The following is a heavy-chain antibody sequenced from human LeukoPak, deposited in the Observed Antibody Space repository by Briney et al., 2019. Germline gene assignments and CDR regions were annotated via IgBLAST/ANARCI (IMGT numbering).Heavy chain of an antibody. CDR3: ARHPPRDGSAFDY. CDR1: GGSISSGSYY. J-gene: IGHJ4*02. CDR2: MYYIGTT. Sequence: SETLCLTCTVSGGSISSGSYYWGWIRQPPGEWLEWSASMYYIGTTFYRPSLKTRVTISVDTSKNQLSLKLGSVTAGDTAVYYCARHPPRDGSAFDYWGQGTLVTVSS. V-gene: IGHV4-39*01.